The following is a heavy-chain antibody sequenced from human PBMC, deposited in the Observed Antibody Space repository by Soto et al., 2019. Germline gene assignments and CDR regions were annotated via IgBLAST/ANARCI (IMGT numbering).Heavy chain of an antibody. CDR2: VSYEGSVQ. Sequence: QVQLVESGGGVVQPGGSLRLSCAASGFSFNNYGMLWVRQAPGKGLEWVAVVSYEGSVQYYTDSAKGRFTISRDNSKNTLYLQMNSLRDDDTAVYHCAKEISPKAGKWYFDLWGRGTLVTVSS. V-gene: IGHV3-30*18. CDR1: GFSFNNYG. D-gene: IGHD6-19*01. J-gene: IGHJ2*01. CDR3: AKEISPKAGKWYFDL.